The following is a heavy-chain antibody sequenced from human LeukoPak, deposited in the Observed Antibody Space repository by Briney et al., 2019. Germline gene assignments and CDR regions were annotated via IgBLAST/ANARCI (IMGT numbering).Heavy chain of an antibody. D-gene: IGHD1-1*01. Sequence: GGSLRLSCAATGLTFSNFPMHWVRQAPGKGLEWVVVISYDGNTKYYADSVKGRFAITRDNSKNTLFLQMNSLRAEDTAVYYCAREAIGTTKSDDAFDIWGQGTMVTVSS. CDR1: GLTFSNFP. V-gene: IGHV3-30*09. CDR3: AREAIGTTKSDDAFDI. CDR2: ISYDGNTK. J-gene: IGHJ3*02.